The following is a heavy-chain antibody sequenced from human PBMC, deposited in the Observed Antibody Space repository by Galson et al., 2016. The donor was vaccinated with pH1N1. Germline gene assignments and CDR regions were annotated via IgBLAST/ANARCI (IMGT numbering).Heavy chain of an antibody. CDR3: ARRSTEVGLDY. CDR2: IYPGDSET. D-gene: IGHD1-26*01. J-gene: IGHJ4*02. V-gene: IGHV5-51*03. CDR1: GYTFTTYW. Sequence: QSGAEVKKPGESLKISCQASGYTFTTYWIGWVRQMPGKGLEWMGIIYPGDSETKYSPSFEGQVTFSVDKSKNTAYLHWSSLKASDTAIYYCARRSTEVGLDYWGQGVLVTVSS.